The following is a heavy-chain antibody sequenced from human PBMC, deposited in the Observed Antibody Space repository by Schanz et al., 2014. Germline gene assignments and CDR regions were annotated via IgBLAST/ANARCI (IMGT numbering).Heavy chain of an antibody. J-gene: IGHJ3*01. CDR2: MNSKTGNT. Sequence: QVQLVQSGAEVKKPGASVKVSCKASGYTFNNHGISWVRQAPGQGLEWMGWMNSKTGNTGYAQRFQGRVTMTRNTSITTAYLELSSLRSGDTAVYYCARETTIITGGAFDVSGQGTMVTVSS. V-gene: IGHV1-8*02. D-gene: IGHD3-9*01. CDR1: GYTFNNHG. CDR3: ARETTIITGGAFDV.